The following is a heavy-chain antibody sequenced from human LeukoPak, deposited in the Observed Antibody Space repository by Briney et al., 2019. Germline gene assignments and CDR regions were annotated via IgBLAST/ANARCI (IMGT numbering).Heavy chain of an antibody. CDR1: GYTFISYG. V-gene: IGHV1-18*01. D-gene: IGHD6-13*01. Sequence: ASVKVSCKASGYTFISYGISWVRQAPGQGLEWMGWISGYNGNTNYEQKLQGRVTMPTDTSTSTAYMELRSLRSDDTAVYYCARDVPYSSSWYDPTGGDQWYYFDYWGQGTLVTVSS. CDR3: ARDVPYSSSWYDPTGGDQWYYFDY. J-gene: IGHJ4*02. CDR2: ISGYNGNT.